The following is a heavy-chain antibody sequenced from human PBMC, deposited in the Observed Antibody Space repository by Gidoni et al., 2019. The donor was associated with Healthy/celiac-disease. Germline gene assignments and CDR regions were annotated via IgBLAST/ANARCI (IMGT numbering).Heavy chain of an antibody. CDR1: GCSISSCSYS. CDR3: AREGIGTTFHGWFDP. D-gene: IGHD1-7*01. Sequence: QVHLHESGPGLVKPSQPLSLTCPVSGCSISSCSYSWSWIRQPAGKGLEWIGRIYTSGSNNYHPSLKSRVKISVDTSKNQFSLKLSSVTAADTAVYYCAREGIGTTFHGWFDPWGQGTLVTVSS. V-gene: IGHV4-61*02. J-gene: IGHJ5*02. CDR2: IYTSGSN.